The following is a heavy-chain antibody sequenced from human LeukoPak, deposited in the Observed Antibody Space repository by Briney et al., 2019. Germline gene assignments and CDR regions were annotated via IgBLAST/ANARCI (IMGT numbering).Heavy chain of an antibody. D-gene: IGHD3-10*01. V-gene: IGHV4-39*07. Sequence: SETLSLTCTVSGGSISSRSYYWGWIRQPPGKGLEWIGSIYYSGSTYYNPSLRSRVTISLDTSKNEFSLRLTSVTAADTAVYYCVRGSGSYYVGSFDYYHYGMDVWGQGTTVTVSS. J-gene: IGHJ6*02. CDR3: VRGSGSYYVGSFDYYHYGMDV. CDR2: IYYSGST. CDR1: GGSISSRSYY.